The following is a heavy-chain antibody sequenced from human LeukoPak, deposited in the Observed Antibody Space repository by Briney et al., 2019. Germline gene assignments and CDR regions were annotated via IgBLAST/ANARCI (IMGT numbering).Heavy chain of an antibody. J-gene: IGHJ4*02. V-gene: IGHV3-53*01. Sequence: GGSLRLSCVASGFDISYNYVGWVRQAPGKGLEWVSVIHTGGTTHYADSVKGRFTISKDNSNNTVYLQMNSVRVEDTAVYYCARVWFGYLFQWGQGALVTVSS. CDR1: GFDISYNY. CDR2: IHTGGTT. D-gene: IGHD3-10*01. CDR3: ARVWFGYLFQ.